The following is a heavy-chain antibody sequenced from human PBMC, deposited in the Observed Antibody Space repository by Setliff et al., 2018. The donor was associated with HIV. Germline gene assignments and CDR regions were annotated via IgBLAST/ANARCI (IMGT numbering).Heavy chain of an antibody. CDR1: GYSISSGYY. V-gene: IGHV4-38-2*01. Sequence: SETLSLTCAVSGYSISSGYYWGWIRQPPGKGLEWIGYIYNSASTSYNPSLKSRVTISVDTSKNQFSLKLSSVTAADTAVYFCARRSDWFDPWGQGTLVTVSS. CDR2: IYNSAST. CDR3: ARRSDWFDP. J-gene: IGHJ5*02.